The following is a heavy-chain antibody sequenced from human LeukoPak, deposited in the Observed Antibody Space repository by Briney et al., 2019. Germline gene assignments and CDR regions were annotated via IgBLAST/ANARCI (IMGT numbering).Heavy chain of an antibody. D-gene: IGHD3-22*01. V-gene: IGHV1-69*06. Sequence: SVKVSCKASGGTFSSYAISWVRQAPGQGLEWMGGIIPIFGTANYAQKFQGRVTITADKSTSTAYMELSSLRSEDTAVYYCARGPRGDYYDSSGYYYHDYWGQGTLVTVSS. J-gene: IGHJ4*02. CDR3: ARGPRGDYYDSSGYYYHDY. CDR1: GGTFSSYA. CDR2: IIPIFGTA.